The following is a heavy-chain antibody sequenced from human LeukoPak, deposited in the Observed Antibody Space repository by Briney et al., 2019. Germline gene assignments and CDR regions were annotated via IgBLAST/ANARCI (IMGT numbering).Heavy chain of an antibody. Sequence: ASVKVSCKASGYTFTGYYVHWVRQAPGQRLEWMVWINPNSGGTNYAQKFQGRVTMNRDTSISTAYMEMRSLRSDDTALYYCATQHDILTGYSYYFYLDVWGKGTTVTVSS. CDR3: ATQHDILTGYSYYFYLDV. J-gene: IGHJ6*03. D-gene: IGHD3-9*01. V-gene: IGHV1-2*02. CDR1: GYTFTGYY. CDR2: INPNSGGT.